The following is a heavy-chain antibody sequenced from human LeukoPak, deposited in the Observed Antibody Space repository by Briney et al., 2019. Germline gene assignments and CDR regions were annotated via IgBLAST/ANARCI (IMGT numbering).Heavy chain of an antibody. Sequence: APVKVSCKASGYTFTSYDINWVRQATGQGLEWMGWMNPNSGNTGYAQKFQGRVTMTRNTSISTAYMELSSLRSEDTAVYYCARTARITIFGVVIMRWFDPWGQGTLVTVSS. CDR2: MNPNSGNT. D-gene: IGHD3-3*01. CDR1: GYTFTSYD. J-gene: IGHJ5*02. CDR3: ARTARITIFGVVIMRWFDP. V-gene: IGHV1-8*01.